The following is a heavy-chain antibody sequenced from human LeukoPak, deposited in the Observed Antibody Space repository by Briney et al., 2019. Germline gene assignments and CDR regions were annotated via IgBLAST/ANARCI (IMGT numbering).Heavy chain of an antibody. CDR1: RGTFSSYG. D-gene: IGHD4-17*01. CDR3: AKEGYGDYHKGSYYYYYMDV. CDR2: IIPIFGTA. Sequence: SVKVSCKASRGTFSSYGISWVRQAPGQGLEWMGGIIPIFGTANYAQKFQGRVTITADQSTSTAYMELSSLRAEDTAVYYCAKEGYGDYHKGSYYYYYMDVWGKGTTVTISS. J-gene: IGHJ6*03. V-gene: IGHV1-69*13.